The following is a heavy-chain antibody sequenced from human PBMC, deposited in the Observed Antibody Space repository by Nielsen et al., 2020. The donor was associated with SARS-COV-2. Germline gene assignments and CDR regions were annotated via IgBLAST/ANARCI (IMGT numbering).Heavy chain of an antibody. CDR1: GFTFNIYA. D-gene: IGHD3-10*01. J-gene: IGHJ3*01. V-gene: IGHV3-23*01. Sequence: GSLRLSCAASGFTFNIYAMAWVRRAPGRGLQWVTGVSSSGGSTYYTDSVKGRFSISRDNSKNTLFLLMHSLRVEDTAVYYCARDGVVRGDALDLWGQGTMVTVSS. CDR2: VSSSGGST. CDR3: ARDGVVRGDALDL.